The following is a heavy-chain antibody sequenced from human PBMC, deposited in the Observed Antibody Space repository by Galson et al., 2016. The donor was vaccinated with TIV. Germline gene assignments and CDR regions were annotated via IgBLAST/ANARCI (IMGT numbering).Heavy chain of an antibody. Sequence: SLRLSCAASGFTFNNYAMTWVRQAPGKGLEWVSTISGTGEITVYADSVRGHFIISRDNSKNTLYLQMNNLRAEDTAVYYCAKYLWTYVWSTFDNWGQGTPVTV. V-gene: IGHV3-23*01. CDR1: GFTFNNYA. CDR3: AKYLWTYVWSTFDN. CDR2: ISGTGEIT. D-gene: IGHD3/OR15-3a*01. J-gene: IGHJ4*02.